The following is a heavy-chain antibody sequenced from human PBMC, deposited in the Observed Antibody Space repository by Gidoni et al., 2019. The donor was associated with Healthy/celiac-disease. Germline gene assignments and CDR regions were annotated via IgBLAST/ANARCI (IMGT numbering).Heavy chain of an antibody. Sequence: EVQLVESGGGLVKPGGFLRLSCAASGFTFSNAWMSWARQAPGKGLEWFGRIKSKTDGGTTDYAAPVKGRFTISRDDSKNTLYLQMNGLKTEDTAVYYCTTGSRYCSGGSCYRDDAFDIWGQGTMVTVSS. D-gene: IGHD2-15*01. CDR3: TTGSRYCSGGSCYRDDAFDI. CDR2: IKSKTDGGTT. J-gene: IGHJ3*02. CDR1: GFTFSNAW. V-gene: IGHV3-15*01.